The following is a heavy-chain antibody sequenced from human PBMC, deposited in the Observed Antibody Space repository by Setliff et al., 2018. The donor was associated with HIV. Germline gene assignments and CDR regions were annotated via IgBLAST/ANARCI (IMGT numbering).Heavy chain of an antibody. CDR2: INAGDDNT. D-gene: IGHD3-10*01. CDR1: GYTFSTNA. CDR3: ASFITMVRANWFDP. J-gene: IGHJ5*02. Sequence: ASVKVSCKAFGYTFSTNAIHWVRQAPGQRLEWMGYINAGDDNTRYSEKFQGRVTITADESTSTAYMELSSLRSEDTAVYYCASFITMVRANWFDPWGQGTLVTVSS. V-gene: IGHV1-3*01.